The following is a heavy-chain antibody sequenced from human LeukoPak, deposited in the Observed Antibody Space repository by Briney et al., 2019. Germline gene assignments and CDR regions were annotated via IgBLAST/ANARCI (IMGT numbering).Heavy chain of an antibody. J-gene: IGHJ4*02. CDR2: INPNSGGT. D-gene: IGHD3-10*01. V-gene: IGHV1-2*02. CDR3: ASLSLLWFGEYK. CDR1: GYTFTGYY. Sequence: ASVKVSCKASGYTFTGYYMHWVRQGPGQGLEWMGWINPNSGGTNYAQKFQGRVTMTKDTSISTAYMELTRLRSDDTAVYYCASLSLLWFGEYKWGQGTLVTVSS.